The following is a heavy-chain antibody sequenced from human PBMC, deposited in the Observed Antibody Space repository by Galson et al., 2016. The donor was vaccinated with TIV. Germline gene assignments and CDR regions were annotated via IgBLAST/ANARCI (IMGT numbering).Heavy chain of an antibody. D-gene: IGHD6-13*01. J-gene: IGHJ2*01. V-gene: IGHV1-69*01. CDR3: ARPSDSSWYFDL. Sequence: MGGIIPIFRSPNYAQRFQGRVTITADESTSTAFVGLSSLRSDDTAVYYCARPSDSSWYFDLWGRGTPVIVSS. CDR2: IIPIFRSP.